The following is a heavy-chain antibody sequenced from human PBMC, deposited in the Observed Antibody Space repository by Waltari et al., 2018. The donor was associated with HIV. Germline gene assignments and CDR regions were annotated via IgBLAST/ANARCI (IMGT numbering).Heavy chain of an antibody. V-gene: IGHV4-4*02. CDR1: GGSISSSNW. D-gene: IGHD3-9*01. CDR2: IYHSGST. J-gene: IGHJ4*02. CDR3: ARVSSLTGYYKALDY. Sequence: QVQLQDSGPGLVKPSGTLSLTCFVSGGSISSSNWWSWVRQPPGKGLEWIGEIYHSGSTNYNPSLKSRVTISVDKSKDKFTLKLRSVTAADTAVYFCARVSSLTGYYKALDYWGQGTLVTVSS.